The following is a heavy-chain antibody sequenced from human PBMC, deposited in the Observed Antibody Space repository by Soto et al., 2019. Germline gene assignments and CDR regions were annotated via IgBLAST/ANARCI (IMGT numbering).Heavy chain of an antibody. CDR1: GFTFSSYG. D-gene: IGHD5-18*01. Sequence: QVQLVESGGGVVQPGRSLRLSCAASGFTFSSYGMHWVRQAPGKGLEWVAVISYDGSNKYYADSVKGRFTISRDNFKNTLYLQMNSLRAEDTAVYYCAKDRRGFSYGYFDYWGQGTLVTVSS. J-gene: IGHJ4*02. CDR3: AKDRRGFSYGYFDY. CDR2: ISYDGSNK. V-gene: IGHV3-30*18.